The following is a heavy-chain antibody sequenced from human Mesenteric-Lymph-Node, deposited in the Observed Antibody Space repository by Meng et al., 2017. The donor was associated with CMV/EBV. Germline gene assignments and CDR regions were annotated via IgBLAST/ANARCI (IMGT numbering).Heavy chain of an antibody. V-gene: IGHV1-69*05. CDR1: GYSFTTYG. CDR3: ARDLGYGGNSGLDY. D-gene: IGHD4-23*01. Sequence: SVKVSCKASGYSFTTYGLSWVRQAPGQGLEWMGGIIPIFGTANYAQKFQGRVTITTDESTSTAYMELSSLRSEDTAVYYCARDLGYGGNSGLDYWGQGTLVTVSS. CDR2: IIPIFGTA. J-gene: IGHJ4*02.